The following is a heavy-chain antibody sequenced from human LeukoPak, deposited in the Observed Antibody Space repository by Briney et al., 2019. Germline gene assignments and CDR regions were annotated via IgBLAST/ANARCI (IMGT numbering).Heavy chain of an antibody. CDR1: GYTLTSYD. J-gene: IGHJ4*02. CDR3: ARVVGGGYCYHGCLENDY. D-gene: IGHD2-21*02. V-gene: IGHV1-8*01. CDR2: MNPNSGNT. Sequence: ASVKVSCKASGYTLTSYDINWVRQATGQWLEWMGWMNPNSGNTGYAQKFKSRVTMTRNTFISTAYMELSSLRSEDTAVYYCARVVGGGYCYHGCLENDYWGQGTLVTVSS.